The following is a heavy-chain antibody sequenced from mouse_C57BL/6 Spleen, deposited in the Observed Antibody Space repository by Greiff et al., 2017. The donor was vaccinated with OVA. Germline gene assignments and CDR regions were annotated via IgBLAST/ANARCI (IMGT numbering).Heavy chain of an antibody. V-gene: IGHV1-52*01. CDR3: ARGGSPYYFDY. J-gene: IGHJ2*01. Sequence: QVQLKQPGAELVRPGSSVKLSCKASGYTFTSYWMHWVKQRPIQGLEWIGNIDPSDSETHYNQKFKDKATLTVDKSSSTAYMQLSSLTSEDSAVYYCARGGSPYYFDYWGQGTTLTVSS. D-gene: IGHD1-1*02. CDR2: IDPSDSET. CDR1: GYTFTSYW.